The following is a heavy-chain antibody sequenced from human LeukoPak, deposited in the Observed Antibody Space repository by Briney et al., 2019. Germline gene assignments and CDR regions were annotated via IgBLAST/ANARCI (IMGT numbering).Heavy chain of an antibody. Sequence: GGSLRLSCAASGFTFSSYWMHWVRQAPGKGLVWVSRIHSDGSVTYYADSVKGRCTISRDNAKNTLYLQMNSLTVEDTAVYYCATEGFGYRYNGWGQGTLVTVSS. CDR1: GFTFSSYW. J-gene: IGHJ4*02. CDR2: IHSDGSVT. CDR3: ATEGFGYRYNG. V-gene: IGHV3-74*01. D-gene: IGHD5-18*01.